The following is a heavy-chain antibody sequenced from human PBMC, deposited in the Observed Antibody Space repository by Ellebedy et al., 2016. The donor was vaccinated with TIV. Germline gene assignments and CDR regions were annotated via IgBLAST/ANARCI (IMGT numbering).Heavy chain of an antibody. CDR1: GYTFTGYH. Sequence: AASVKVSCKASGYTFTGYHMHWVRQAPGEGLEWMGVINPSGGSTSYAQKFKGRVTMTRDRSTGTAHMKLTSLRSEDTAVYYCARDLSFASWGQGTLVTVSS. D-gene: IGHD2/OR15-2a*01. CDR3: ARDLSFAS. J-gene: IGHJ4*02. V-gene: IGHV1-46*01. CDR2: INPSGGST.